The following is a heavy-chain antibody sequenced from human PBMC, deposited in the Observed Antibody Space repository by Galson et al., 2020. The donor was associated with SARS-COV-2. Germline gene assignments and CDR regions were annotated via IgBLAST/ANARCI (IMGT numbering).Heavy chain of an antibody. CDR2: ISSNSAYI. CDR3: TRDRCSTSCCPTLPGGMDV. Sequence: GGSLRLSCAASGFTFSSYTINWVRQAPGKGLEWVSSISSNSAYIYYADALKGRLTISRDNAKNTLYLQMNSLRAEDTAVYYCTRDRCSTSCCPTLPGGMDVWGQGTTVTVSS. J-gene: IGHJ6*02. V-gene: IGHV3-21*01. CDR1: GFTFSSYT. D-gene: IGHD2-2*01.